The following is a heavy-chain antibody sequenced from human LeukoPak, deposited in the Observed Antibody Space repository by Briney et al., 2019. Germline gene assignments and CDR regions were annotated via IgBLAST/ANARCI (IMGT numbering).Heavy chain of an antibody. CDR1: GGSISSHY. CDR3: ARVRGGVVGAIQTLYYFDY. J-gene: IGHJ4*02. D-gene: IGHD1-26*01. Sequence: SETLSLTCTASGGSISSHYWSWIRQPPGKGLEWIGYIYYSGSTNYNPSLKSRVTISVDTSKNQFSLKLSSVTAADTAVYYCARVRGGVVGAIQTLYYFDYWGQGTLVTVSS. V-gene: IGHV4-59*11. CDR2: IYYSGST.